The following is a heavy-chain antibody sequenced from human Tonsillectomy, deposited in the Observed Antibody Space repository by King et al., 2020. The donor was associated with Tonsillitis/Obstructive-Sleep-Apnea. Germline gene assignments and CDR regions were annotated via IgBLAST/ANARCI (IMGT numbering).Heavy chain of an antibody. CDR2: IDHSGST. CDR1: GGSFSGYY. D-gene: IGHD5-12*01. CDR3: ASGPSIVATDFDY. V-gene: IGHV4-34*01. Sequence: VQLQQWGAGLLKPSETLSLTCAVYGGSFSGYYWSWIRQPPGKGLEWIGEIDHSGSTNYNPSLKSRITISVDTSKNQFSLKLSSVTAADTAVYYCASGPSIVATDFDYWGQGTLVTVSS. J-gene: IGHJ4*02.